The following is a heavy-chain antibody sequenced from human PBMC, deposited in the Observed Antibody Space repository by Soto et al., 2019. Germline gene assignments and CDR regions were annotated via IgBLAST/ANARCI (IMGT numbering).Heavy chain of an antibody. CDR2: INAGNGNT. J-gene: IGHJ4*02. CDR3: ARDLGGWTDY. D-gene: IGHD6-19*01. CDR1: GYTFTSYA. V-gene: IGHV1-3*01. Sequence: QVQLVQSGAEVKKPGASVKVSCKASGYTFTSYAMQWVRQAPGQRLEWMGWINAGNGNTKYSQKFQGRVTITSDTSASTDYMELSSLRSEDTAVYYCARDLGGWTDYWGQGKLVTVSS.